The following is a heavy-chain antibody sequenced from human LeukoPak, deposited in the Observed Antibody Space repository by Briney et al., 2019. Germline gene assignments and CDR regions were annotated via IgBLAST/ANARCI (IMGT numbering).Heavy chain of an antibody. V-gene: IGHV3-66*01. CDR1: GLTVSDKY. D-gene: IGHD5-12*01. Sequence: PGGSLRLSCAVPGLTVSDKYTTWVRQAPGKGLEWVSVIYGGGSTYYADSVKDRFTISRDNAKNTVYLQINNLRPDDTAVYYCATDWGHSGCRDWGQGTLLTVSS. J-gene: IGHJ4*02. CDR2: IYGGGST. CDR3: ATDWGHSGCRD.